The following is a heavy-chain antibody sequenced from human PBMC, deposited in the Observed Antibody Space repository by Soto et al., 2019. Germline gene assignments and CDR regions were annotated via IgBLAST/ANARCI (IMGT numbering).Heavy chain of an antibody. CDR3: ARVQYYYDSSGYHFFDY. CDR2: INHSGST. CDR1: GGSFSGYY. D-gene: IGHD3-22*01. V-gene: IGHV4-34*01. Sequence: SETLSLTCAVYGGSFSGYYWSWIRQPPGKGLEWIGEINHSGSTNYNPPLKRRVTISVDTSRNQFSLNLSSGPAADPAVYYCARVQYYYDSSGYHFFDYWGLGTLVTVSS. J-gene: IGHJ4*02.